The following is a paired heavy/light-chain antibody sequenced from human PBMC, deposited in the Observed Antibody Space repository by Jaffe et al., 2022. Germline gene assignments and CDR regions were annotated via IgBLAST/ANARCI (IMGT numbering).Light chain of an antibody. V-gene: IGLV2-8*01. CDR1: SSDVGGYNY. Sequence: QSALTQPPSASGSPGQSVTISCTGTSSDVGGYNYVSWYQQHPGKAPKLMIYEVSKRPSGVPDRFSGSKSGNTASLTVSGLQAEDEADYYCSSYAGSNNFVFGTGTKVTVL. J-gene: IGLJ1*01. CDR3: SSYAGSNNFV. CDR2: EVS.
Heavy chain of an antibody. J-gene: IGHJ2*01. CDR2: THSGGST. CDR3: ARVNYYDSSGYHQIYWYFDL. V-gene: IGHV3-66*02. CDR1: GFTVSTNY. D-gene: IGHD3-22*01. Sequence: EVQLVESGGGLVQPGGSLRLSCATSGFTVSTNYMSWVRQAPGKGLEWVSVTHSGGSTYYADSVKGRFTISRDNSKNTLYLQMDSLRAEDTAVYYCARVNYYDSSGYHQIYWYFDLWGRGTLVTVSS.